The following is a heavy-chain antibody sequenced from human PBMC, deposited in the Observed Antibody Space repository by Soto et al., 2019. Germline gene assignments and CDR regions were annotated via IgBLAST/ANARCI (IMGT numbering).Heavy chain of an antibody. J-gene: IGHJ6*02. CDR3: AKTRGAMIYAISVYGMDV. CDR1: GFTFSNAW. V-gene: IGHV3-15*07. D-gene: IGHD2-8*01. Sequence: PGGSLRLSCAASGFTFSNAWINWVRQAPGKGLEWVGRVKSKTHGGTIDFAAPVKGRFAISRDDSKNVVYLEMNSLKTEDTAIYYCAKTRGAMIYAISVYGMDVWGQGTTVTVSS. CDR2: VKSKTHGGTI.